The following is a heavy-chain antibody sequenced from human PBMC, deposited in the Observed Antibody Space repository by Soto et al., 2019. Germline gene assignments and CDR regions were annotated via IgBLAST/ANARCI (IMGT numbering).Heavy chain of an antibody. J-gene: IGHJ4*02. CDR2: ISAYNGNT. D-gene: IGHD3-3*01. CDR3: ARDAGVSGDLYY. CDR1: GYTFASYG. V-gene: IGHV1-18*01. Sequence: GASVKFSCKASGYTFASYGISWVRQAPGQVLECMVWISAYNGNTNYXXKLQGRVXXTTDTSRSTAXMELRXLRSDDTAVYYCARDAGVSGDLYYWRQGTLVTVSS.